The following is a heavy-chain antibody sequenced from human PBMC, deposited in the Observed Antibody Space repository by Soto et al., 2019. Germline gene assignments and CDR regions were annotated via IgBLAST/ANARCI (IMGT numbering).Heavy chain of an antibody. CDR2: INHSGST. J-gene: IGHJ5*02. D-gene: IGHD2-2*01. Sequence: SETLSLTCAVYGGSFSGYYWSWIRQPPGKGLEWIGEINHSGSTNYNPSLKSRVTISVDTSKNQFSLKLSSVTAADTAVHYCAREYRYQPHTPRHRNWFDPWGQGTLVTVSS. CDR3: AREYRYQPHTPRHRNWFDP. CDR1: GGSFSGYY. V-gene: IGHV4-34*01.